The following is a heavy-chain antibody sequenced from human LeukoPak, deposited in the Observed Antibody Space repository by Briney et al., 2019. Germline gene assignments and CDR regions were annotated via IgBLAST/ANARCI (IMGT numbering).Heavy chain of an antibody. Sequence: GASVKVSCKASGYTFTGYYMHWVRQAPGQGLEWMGWINPNSGGTNYAQKFQGRVTMTRDTSISTAYMELSRLRSDDTAVYYCARVYDSSGYYPEDYFDYWGQGTLVTVSS. CDR1: GYTFTGYY. J-gene: IGHJ4*02. V-gene: IGHV1-2*02. CDR2: INPNSGGT. D-gene: IGHD3-22*01. CDR3: ARVYDSSGYYPEDYFDY.